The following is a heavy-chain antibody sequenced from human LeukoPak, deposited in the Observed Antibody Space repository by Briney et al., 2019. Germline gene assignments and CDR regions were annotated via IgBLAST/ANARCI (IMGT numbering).Heavy chain of an antibody. V-gene: IGHV4-4*09. J-gene: IGHJ5*02. D-gene: IGHD4-17*01. CDR1: GGSTSSYY. Sequence: SETLSLTCTVSGGSTSSYYWSWIRQPPGKGLEWIGYIYTSGSTNYNPSLKSRVTISVDTSKNQFSLKLSSVTAADTAVYYCARHPVTNNWFDPWGQGTLVTVSS. CDR2: IYTSGST. CDR3: ARHPVTNNWFDP.